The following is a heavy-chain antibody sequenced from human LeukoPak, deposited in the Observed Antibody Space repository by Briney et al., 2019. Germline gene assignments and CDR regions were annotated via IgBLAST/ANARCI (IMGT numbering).Heavy chain of an antibody. CDR3: AREEQHQRGRHFEY. CDR1: GYTFSGYY. Sequence: ASVKVSCKASGYTFSGYYIHWVRQGPGQGLEWMGWINPNSGTNYAQNFQGRVTMTRDTSISTAYKELSRVISDDTAVYYCAREEQHQRGRHFEYWGQGTLVTVSS. V-gene: IGHV1-2*02. D-gene: IGHD6-13*01. J-gene: IGHJ4*02. CDR2: INPNSGT.